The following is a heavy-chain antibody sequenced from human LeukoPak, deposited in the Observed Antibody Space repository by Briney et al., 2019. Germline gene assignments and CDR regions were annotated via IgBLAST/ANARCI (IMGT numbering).Heavy chain of an antibody. CDR3: AKVGHSIARDGVDY. J-gene: IGHJ4*02. CDR1: GFTFSSYA. Sequence: GGSLRLSCAASGFTFSSYAMSLVRQAPGRGLEWVSAISGSGGSTYYADSVKGRFTISRDNSKNTLYLQMNSLRAEDTAVYYCAKVGHSIARDGVDYWGQGTLVTVSS. CDR2: ISGSGGST. D-gene: IGHD6-13*01. V-gene: IGHV3-23*01.